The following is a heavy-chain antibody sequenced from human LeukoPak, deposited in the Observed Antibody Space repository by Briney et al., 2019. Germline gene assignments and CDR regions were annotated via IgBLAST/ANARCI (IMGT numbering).Heavy chain of an antibody. V-gene: IGHV3-9*01. CDR2: ISWNSGSI. CDR3: AKGLDSSGPYYFDY. J-gene: IGHJ4*02. D-gene: IGHD3-22*01. Sequence: GGSLRLSCAASGFTFDDYAMHWVRQAPGKGLEWVSGISWNSGSIGYADSVKGRFTISRDNAKNSLYLQMNSLRAEDTALYYCAKGLDSSGPYYFDYWGKGTLVTVSS. CDR1: GFTFDDYA.